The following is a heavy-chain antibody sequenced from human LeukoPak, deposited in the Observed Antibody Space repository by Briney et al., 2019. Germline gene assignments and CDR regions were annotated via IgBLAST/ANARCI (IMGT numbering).Heavy chain of an antibody. J-gene: IGHJ5*02. CDR1: GFTFSSYA. Sequence: PGGSLRLSCAASGFTFSSYALHWVRQAPGKGLEYVSAISSNGGSTYYANSVKGRFTISRDNSKNTLYLQMGSLRAEDMAVYYCARDSIDVVVVADTKWVNWFDPWGRGTLVTVSS. V-gene: IGHV3-64*01. D-gene: IGHD2-15*01. CDR2: ISSNGGST. CDR3: ARDSIDVVVVADTKWVNWFDP.